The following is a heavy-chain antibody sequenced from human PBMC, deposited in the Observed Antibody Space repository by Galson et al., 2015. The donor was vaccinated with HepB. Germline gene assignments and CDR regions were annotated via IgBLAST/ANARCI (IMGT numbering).Heavy chain of an antibody. Sequence: PALVKPTQTLTLTCTFSGFSLSTSGVGVGWVRQPPGKALEWLALIYWNDDKRYSPSLKSRLAITKDTSKNQVVLTMTNMDPVDTATYYCAHTSMSRGDSGWYAWYFDLWGRGTLVTVSS. CDR1: GFSLSTSGVG. D-gene: IGHD6-19*01. CDR3: AHTSMSRGDSGWYAWYFDL. CDR2: IYWNDDK. J-gene: IGHJ2*01. V-gene: IGHV2-5*01.